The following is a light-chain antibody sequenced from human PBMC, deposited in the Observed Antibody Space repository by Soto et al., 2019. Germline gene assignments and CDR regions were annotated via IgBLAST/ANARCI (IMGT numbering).Light chain of an antibody. V-gene: IGKV1-8*01. CDR3: QQYHGFPYT. CDR1: QDVSTN. J-gene: IGKJ2*01. Sequence: AIRLTQSPSSFSASTGDRVTITCRASQDVSTNLAWYQQKPGEAPKLLVSAISNLQTGVPSRFSGGGFGTEFTLNISSLQPDDFATYYCQQYHGFPYTFGQGTKVDIK. CDR2: AIS.